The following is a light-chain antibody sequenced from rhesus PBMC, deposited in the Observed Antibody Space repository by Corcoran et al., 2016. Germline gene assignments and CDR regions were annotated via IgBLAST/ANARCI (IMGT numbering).Light chain of an antibody. CDR1: SSDSGYYNY. J-gene: IGLJ1*01. V-gene: IGLV2-23*01. CDR2: DVT. Sequence: QAALTQPPSVSGYPGQSVTLSSTGTSSDSGYYNYVSGYQQRPGKAPKLLIYDVTERPSGVSDRLSGSKYGNTASLTISGLQAEDEADDYCTSYAGSNIYIFGTGTRLTV. CDR3: TSYAGSNIYI.